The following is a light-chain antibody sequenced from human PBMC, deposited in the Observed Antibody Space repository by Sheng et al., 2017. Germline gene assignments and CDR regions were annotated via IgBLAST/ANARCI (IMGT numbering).Light chain of an antibody. CDR1: QSVGRN. Sequence: EIVMTQSPATLSLSPGERATLSCRASQSVGRNLAWYQQKPGQAPRLLLDGPSSRATGIPARFSGSGSGTDFTLTISSLEPEDFAVYYCQQRDQWPPTFGQGAKVEI. J-gene: IGKJ1*01. CDR3: QQRDQWPPT. V-gene: IGKV3-11*01. CDR2: GPS.